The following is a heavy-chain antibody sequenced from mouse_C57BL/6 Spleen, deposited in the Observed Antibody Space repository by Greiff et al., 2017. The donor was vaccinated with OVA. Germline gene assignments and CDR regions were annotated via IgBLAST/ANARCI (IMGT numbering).Heavy chain of an antibody. D-gene: IGHD2-1*01. CDR3: ARWNVYYGNYNPNWYFDV. V-gene: IGHV1-69*01. CDR1: GYTFTSYW. Sequence: QVQLQQPGAELVMPGASVKLSCKASGYTFTSYWLHWVKPRPGQGLEWIGEIDPSDRYTNYNQKFKGKSTLTVDKSYSTAYMHLSSLTSEDSAVYYCARWNVYYGNYNPNWYFDVWGTGTTVTVSS. CDR2: IDPSDRYT. J-gene: IGHJ1*03.